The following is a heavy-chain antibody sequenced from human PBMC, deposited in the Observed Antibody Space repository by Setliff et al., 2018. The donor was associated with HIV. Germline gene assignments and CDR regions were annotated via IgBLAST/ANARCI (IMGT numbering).Heavy chain of an antibody. CDR3: ATYAGSGGGKGY. CDR1: GPSINIHY. CDR2: IYSTGST. D-gene: IGHD2-15*01. Sequence: SETLSLTCTVSGPSINIHYWSWIRQSPRKGFEWIGYIYSTGSTNYNPSLQSRVTISMVASKNQFSLTLSSVTAADTAMYYCATYAGSGGGKGYWGQGTLVTVSS. V-gene: IGHV4-59*08. J-gene: IGHJ4*02.